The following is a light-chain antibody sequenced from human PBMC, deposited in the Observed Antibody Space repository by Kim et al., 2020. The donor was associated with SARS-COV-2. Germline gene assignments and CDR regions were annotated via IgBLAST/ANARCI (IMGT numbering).Light chain of an antibody. CDR1: QNIRTY. Sequence: ANVGDRVTITCRASQNIRTYLNWYQQKLGTAPKFLIYGASTLQSDVPSRFSGSGSGTNFSITITNLQPEDFATYYCQQSYSNPQTFGQGTRVEIK. J-gene: IGKJ1*01. CDR2: GAS. V-gene: IGKV1-39*01. CDR3: QQSYSNPQT.